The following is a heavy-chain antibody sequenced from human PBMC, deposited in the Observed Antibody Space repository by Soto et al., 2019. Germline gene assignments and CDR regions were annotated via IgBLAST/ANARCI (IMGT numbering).Heavy chain of an antibody. CDR2: ISGSGGST. CDR3: AKGAMVRGVRGWFDP. D-gene: IGHD3-10*01. CDR1: GFTFSSYA. Sequence: SGFTFSSYAMSWVRQAPGKGLEWVSAISGSGGSTYYADSVKGRFTISRDNSKNTLYLQMNSLRAEDTAVYYCAKGAMVRGVRGWFDPWGQGTLVTVSS. V-gene: IGHV3-23*01. J-gene: IGHJ5*02.